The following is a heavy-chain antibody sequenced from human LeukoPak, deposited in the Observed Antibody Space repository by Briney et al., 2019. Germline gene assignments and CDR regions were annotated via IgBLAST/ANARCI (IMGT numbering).Heavy chain of an antibody. D-gene: IGHD4-17*01. V-gene: IGHV1-18*01. Sequence: GASVKVSCKTSGYTFTDYGITWVRQAPGQGLEWMGWIRNDNCNREYAQKIQGRVSMTRDTSTSTAYMELRSLISDDTAVYYCARVTTVTTSPWSWGPKKIGQEVNWFDPWGQGTLVTVSS. CDR2: IRNDNCNR. CDR3: ARVTTVTTSPWSWGPKKIGQEVNWFDP. J-gene: IGHJ5*02. CDR1: GYTFTDYG.